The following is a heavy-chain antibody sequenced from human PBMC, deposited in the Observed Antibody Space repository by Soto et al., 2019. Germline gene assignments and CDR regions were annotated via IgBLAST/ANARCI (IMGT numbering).Heavy chain of an antibody. D-gene: IGHD3-10*01. J-gene: IGHJ2*01. CDR2: IRNKINSYAT. Sequence: GGSLRLSCAASGFTFGGSAMHWVRQASGKGLEWVGRIRNKINSYATVYAASVKGRFTISRDDSKNSAYLQMNSLKAEDTAIYYCTTLRGVDGGIGGRYFDLWGRGTLVTVSS. CDR1: GFTFGGSA. CDR3: TTLRGVDGGIGGRYFDL. V-gene: IGHV3-73*01.